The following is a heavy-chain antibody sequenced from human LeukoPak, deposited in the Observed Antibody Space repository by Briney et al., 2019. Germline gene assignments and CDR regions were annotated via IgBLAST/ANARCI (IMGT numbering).Heavy chain of an antibody. CDR1: EYTFIGYY. CDR2: ISPHTGGT. V-gene: IGHV1-2*02. CDR3: ARDPALQNWFDP. Sequence: ASVKVSCKASEYTFIGYYMHWVRQAPGQGLEWMGWISPHTGGTSYAQKFQGRVTMTRDTSISTAYMELSRLRSDDTAVYYCARDPALQNWFDPWGQGTLVTVSS. D-gene: IGHD2-15*01. J-gene: IGHJ5*02.